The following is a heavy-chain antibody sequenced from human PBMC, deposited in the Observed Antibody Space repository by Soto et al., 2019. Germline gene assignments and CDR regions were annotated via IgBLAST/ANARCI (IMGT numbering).Heavy chain of an antibody. CDR1: GFTFSSYA. Sequence: GSLRLSCAASGFTFSSYAMSWVRQAPGKGLEWVSAISGSGGSTYYADSVKGRFTISRDNSKNTLYLQMNSLRAEDTAVYYCAKATTTGEYDSSGYYCEIDYWGQGTLVTVSS. J-gene: IGHJ4*02. D-gene: IGHD3-22*01. CDR3: AKATTTGEYDSSGYYCEIDY. CDR2: ISGSGGST. V-gene: IGHV3-23*01.